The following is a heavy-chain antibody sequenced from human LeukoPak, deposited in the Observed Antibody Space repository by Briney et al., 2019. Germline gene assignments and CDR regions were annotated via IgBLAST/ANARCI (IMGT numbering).Heavy chain of an antibody. D-gene: IGHD3-9*01. Sequence: PGGSLRRACADSGFIFSNYAMSWVRPAPGKGLEWLSAIGGRDSGTYYADSVRGRFTVSRDDPKNTLYLQMNTLRAEDTAVYYCAKWGDYDILTGYYDSDYWGQGTLVTVSS. V-gene: IGHV3-23*01. CDR1: GFIFSNYA. CDR2: IGGRDSGT. CDR3: AKWGDYDILTGYYDSDY. J-gene: IGHJ4*02.